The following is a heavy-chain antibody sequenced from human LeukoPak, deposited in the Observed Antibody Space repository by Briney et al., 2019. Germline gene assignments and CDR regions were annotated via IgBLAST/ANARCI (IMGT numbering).Heavy chain of an antibody. D-gene: IGHD3-10*01. J-gene: IGHJ6*02. CDR1: GGSISGYY. V-gene: IGHV4-59*01. CDR2: IYDSGST. CDR3: ARVGGTNYYYYGMDV. Sequence: SETLSLTCTVSGGSISGYYWSWIRQPSGKGLEWIGYIYDSGSTNYNPSLKSRVTISVDTSKNQFSLKLSSVTAADMAVYYCARVGGTNYYYYGMDVWAKGPRSPSP.